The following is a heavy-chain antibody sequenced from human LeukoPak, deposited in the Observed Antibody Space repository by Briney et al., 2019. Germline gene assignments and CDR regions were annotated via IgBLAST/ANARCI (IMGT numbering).Heavy chain of an antibody. Sequence: SETLSLTCTVSGGSISSYYWSWIRQPPGKGLEWIGEINHSGSTNYNPSLKSRVTISVDTSKNQFSLKLSSVTAADTAVYYCARGPVQFDYWGQGTLVTVSS. D-gene: IGHD1-1*01. V-gene: IGHV4-34*01. J-gene: IGHJ4*02. CDR2: INHSGST. CDR3: ARGPVQFDY. CDR1: GGSISSYY.